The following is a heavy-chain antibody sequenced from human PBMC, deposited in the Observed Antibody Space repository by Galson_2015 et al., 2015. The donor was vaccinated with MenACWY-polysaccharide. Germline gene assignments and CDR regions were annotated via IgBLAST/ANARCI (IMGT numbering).Heavy chain of an antibody. CDR1: GFTFKNYW. CDR3: ARGHYGMGV. J-gene: IGHJ6*02. V-gene: IGHV3-7*01. Sequence: SLRLSCAVSGFTFKNYWMSWVRQAPGKGLEWVANIKKDGSEKYCVDSVKGRFTISRDNGRSSLYLQMNGLRAEDTAVYYCARGHYGMGVWGQGTTVIVS. CDR2: IKKDGSEK.